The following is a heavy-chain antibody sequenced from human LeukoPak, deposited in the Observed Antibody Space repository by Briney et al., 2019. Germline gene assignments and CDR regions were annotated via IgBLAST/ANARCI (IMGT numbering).Heavy chain of an antibody. D-gene: IGHD2-15*01. CDR1: GYTLTELS. CDR2: FDPEDGET. Sequence: PGASVKVSCKVSGYTLTELSMHWVRQAPGKGLEWMGGFDPEDGETIYAQKFQGRVTMTEDTSTDTAYMELSSLRSEDTAVYYCATAIVVVVAATTYFDYWGQGTLVTVSP. CDR3: ATAIVVVVAATTYFDY. V-gene: IGHV1-24*01. J-gene: IGHJ4*02.